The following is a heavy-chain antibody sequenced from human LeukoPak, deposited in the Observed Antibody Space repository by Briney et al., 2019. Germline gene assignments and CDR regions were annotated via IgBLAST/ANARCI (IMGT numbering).Heavy chain of an antibody. V-gene: IGHV3-30-3*01. CDR3: ARPAADY. J-gene: IGHJ4*02. CDR1: GFTFSSYA. CDR2: ISYDGSNK. D-gene: IGHD2-2*01. Sequence: GGSLRLSCAASGFTFSSYAMHWVRQAPGKGLEWVAVISYDGSNKYYADSVKGRFTISRDKSKNTLYLQMNSLRAEDTAVYYCARPAADYWGQGTLVTVSS.